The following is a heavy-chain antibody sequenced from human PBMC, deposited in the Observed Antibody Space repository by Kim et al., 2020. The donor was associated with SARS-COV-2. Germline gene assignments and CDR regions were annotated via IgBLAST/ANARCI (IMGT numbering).Heavy chain of an antibody. CDR2: ISDSGSTI. CDR3: ARPYGLTTTHWFDP. D-gene: IGHD1-1*01. J-gene: IGHJ5*02. V-gene: IGHV3-11*04. Sequence: GGSLRLSCAAYGFTFSDHSMSWIRQAPGKGLEWVSYISDSGSTIYYADSVKGRFTISRDNAKNSLYLHMNSLRAVDTAIYYCARPYGLTTTHWFDPWGQGTLVTVSS. CDR1: GFTFSDHS.